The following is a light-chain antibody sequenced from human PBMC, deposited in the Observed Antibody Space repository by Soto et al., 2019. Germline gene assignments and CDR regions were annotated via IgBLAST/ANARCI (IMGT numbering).Light chain of an antibody. CDR3: QQYGSSLWT. CDR1: QSVSSY. Sequence: EVVLTQSPGTPSLSPGERATLSCRASQSVSSYLAWYQQKPGQAPRLLIYGASSRATGIPDRFSGSGSGTDFTLTISRLEPEDFAVYYCQQYGSSLWTFGQGTKVDIK. J-gene: IGKJ1*01. V-gene: IGKV3-20*01. CDR2: GAS.